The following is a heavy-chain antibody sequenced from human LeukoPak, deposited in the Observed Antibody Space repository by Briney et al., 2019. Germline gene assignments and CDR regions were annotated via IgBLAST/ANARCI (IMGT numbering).Heavy chain of an antibody. CDR2: IHHSGGT. Sequence: SETLSLTCAVSGGSISSHNWWNWVRQPPGKGLEWIGEIHHSGGTNSNLSLKSRLTISMDNSKNQFSLNLNSITAADTAVYYCARNPGKGGFDDWGPGTLVTVSS. J-gene: IGHJ4*02. CDR3: ARNPGKGGFDD. CDR1: GGSISSHNW. V-gene: IGHV4-4*02.